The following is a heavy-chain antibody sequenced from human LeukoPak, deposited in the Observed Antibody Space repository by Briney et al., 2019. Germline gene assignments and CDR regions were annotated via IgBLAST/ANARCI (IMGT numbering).Heavy chain of an antibody. CDR2: ISSSSSYI. CDR1: GFTFSSYS. J-gene: IGHJ4*02. Sequence: GGSLRLSCAASGFTFSSYSMNWVRQAPGKGLEWVSSISSSSSYIYYADSVKGRFTISRDNAKNSLYLQMNSLRAEDTAVYYCARDTEGLNYYDSSGCYGYWGQGTLVTVSS. CDR3: ARDTEGLNYYDSSGCYGY. D-gene: IGHD3-22*01. V-gene: IGHV3-21*01.